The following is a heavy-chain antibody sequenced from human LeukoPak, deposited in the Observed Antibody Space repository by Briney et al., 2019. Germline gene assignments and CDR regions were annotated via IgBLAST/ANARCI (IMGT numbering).Heavy chain of an antibody. CDR1: GGSISSYY. CDR3: ARYQTPIAAAGSRYAFDI. V-gene: IGHV4-59*01. Sequence: TSETLSLTCTVSGGSISSYYWSWIRQPPGKGLEWIGYIYYSGSTNYNPSLKSRVTMLVDTSKNQFSLKLSSVTAADTAVYYCARYQTPIAAAGSRYAFDIWGQGTMVTVSS. J-gene: IGHJ3*02. D-gene: IGHD6-13*01. CDR2: IYYSGST.